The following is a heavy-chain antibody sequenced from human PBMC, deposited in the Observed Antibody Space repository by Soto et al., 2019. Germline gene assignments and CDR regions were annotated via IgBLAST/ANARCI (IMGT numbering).Heavy chain of an antibody. V-gene: IGHV3-21*01. CDR1: GLTFSSYG. CDR3: GVIRLYYYYYMDV. D-gene: IGHD3-10*01. CDR2: ISSSSCYI. Sequence: GGSLRLSCAASGLTFSSYGMNWVRQAPGKGLEWVSSISSSSCYIYYADSVKGRFTISRDNAKNPLYLQMNSLRAEDTAVYYCGVIRLYYYYYMDVWGKGTTVTV. J-gene: IGHJ6*03.